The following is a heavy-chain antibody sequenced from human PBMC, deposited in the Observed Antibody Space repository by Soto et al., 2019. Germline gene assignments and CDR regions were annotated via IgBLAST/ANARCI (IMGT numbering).Heavy chain of an antibody. J-gene: IGHJ6*03. Sequence: GGSLRLSCAASGFTFSSYAMSWVRQAPGKGLEWVSAISGSGGSTYYADSVKGRFTISRDNSKNTLYLQMNSLRAEDTAVYYCAKHPVVVVPASFKTPYYYMDVWGKGTTVTVSS. D-gene: IGHD2-2*01. V-gene: IGHV3-23*01. CDR2: ISGSGGST. CDR3: AKHPVVVVPASFKTPYYYMDV. CDR1: GFTFSSYA.